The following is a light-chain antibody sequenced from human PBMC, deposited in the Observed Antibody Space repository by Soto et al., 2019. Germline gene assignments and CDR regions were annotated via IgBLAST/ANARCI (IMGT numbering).Light chain of an antibody. Sequence: ERVMTQSPATLSVSPGERVTLSCRASQTVGSDLAWYQQKPGQAPRLLIYGASTRATDIPARFSGSGSETKFTLTISSLQSEDFAVYYCHQYYSWPLTFGGGTKVEIK. CDR3: HQYYSWPLT. CDR2: GAS. V-gene: IGKV3-15*01. CDR1: QTVGSD. J-gene: IGKJ4*01.